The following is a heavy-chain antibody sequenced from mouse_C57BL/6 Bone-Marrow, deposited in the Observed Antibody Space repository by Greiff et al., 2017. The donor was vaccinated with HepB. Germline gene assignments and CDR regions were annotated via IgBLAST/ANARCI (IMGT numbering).Heavy chain of an antibody. CDR1: GYTFTSYW. Sequence: QVHVKQPGAELVKPGASVKLSCKASGYTFTSYWMHWVKQRPGRGLEWIGRIDPNSGGTKYNEKFKSKATLTVDKPSSTAYMQLSSLTSEDSAVYYCARGATVVAHFDYWGQGTTLTVSS. J-gene: IGHJ2*01. CDR3: ARGATVVAHFDY. CDR2: IDPNSGGT. V-gene: IGHV1-72*01. D-gene: IGHD1-1*01.